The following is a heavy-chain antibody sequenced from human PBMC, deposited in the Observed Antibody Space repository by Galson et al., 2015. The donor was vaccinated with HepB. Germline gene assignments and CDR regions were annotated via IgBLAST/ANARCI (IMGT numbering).Heavy chain of an antibody. CDR2: ISSSGSTI. D-gene: IGHD3-22*01. CDR3: AGYYYYDSTGYYSLDY. V-gene: IGHV3-11*01. Sequence: SLRLSCAASGFTFSDYYMSWIRQAPGKGLEWVSYISSSGSTIYYADSVKGRFAISRDNAENSVYLQMDSLRVEDTAVYYCAGYYYYDSTGYYSLDYWGQGTLVTVSS. J-gene: IGHJ4*02. CDR1: GFTFSDYY.